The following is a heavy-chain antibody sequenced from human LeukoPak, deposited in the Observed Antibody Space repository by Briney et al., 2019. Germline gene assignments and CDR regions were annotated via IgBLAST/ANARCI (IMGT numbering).Heavy chain of an antibody. CDR2: ISYDGSNK. CDR3: ARDATHNFANYYDSSGYYCY. V-gene: IGHV3-30*04. J-gene: IGHJ4*02. Sequence: GGSLRLSCAASGFTSSSYAMHWVRQAPGKGLEWVAVISYDGSNKYYADSVKGRFTISRDNSKNTLYLQMNSLRAEDTAVYYCARDATHNFANYYDSSGYYCYWGQGTLVTVSS. D-gene: IGHD3-22*01. CDR1: GFTSSSYA.